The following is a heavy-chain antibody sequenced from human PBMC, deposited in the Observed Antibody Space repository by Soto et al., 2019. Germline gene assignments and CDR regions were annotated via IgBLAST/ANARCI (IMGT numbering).Heavy chain of an antibody. CDR2: IYWDGDK. CDR1: GCSLITSGVG. V-gene: IGHV2-5*02. D-gene: IGHD3-22*01. CDR3: AHSRGYHDPSGYYPQASDY. J-gene: IGHJ4*01. Sequence: GCGPTLVTPTPTLPLTCRFAGCSLITSGVGVGWYRQPPGKALEWLAVIYWDGDKRYRPSLKSRLTITKDTAKNQVVLTMTNMDPVDTATYFCAHSRGYHDPSGYYPQASDYWGHGTRVTVSS.